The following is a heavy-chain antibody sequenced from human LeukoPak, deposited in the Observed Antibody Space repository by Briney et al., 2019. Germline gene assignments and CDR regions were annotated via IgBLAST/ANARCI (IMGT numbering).Heavy chain of an antibody. CDR2: ISPNSGET. V-gene: IGHV1-2*02. D-gene: IGHD1-1*01. CDR3: AGDGNFDY. CDR1: GYTFTDYY. Sequence: ASVKVSCKASGYTFTDYYMHWVRQAPGQGLEWMGWISPNSGETSYAQKFQGRVTMTRDTSIRTVYMEVNSLRPDDTAVFYCAGDGNFDYWGQGTLVTVSS. J-gene: IGHJ4*02.